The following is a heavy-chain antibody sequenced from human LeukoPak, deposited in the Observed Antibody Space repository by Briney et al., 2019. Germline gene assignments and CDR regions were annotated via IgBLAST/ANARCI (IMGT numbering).Heavy chain of an antibody. Sequence: HPGGSLRLSCAASGFTFSSYGMHWVRQAPGKGLEWVTFIQDDGSNKYYADSVEGRFTISRDKSKNTLYLHMNSLRAEDTAVYYCAKDHPPGIVAIGIFDYWGQGTLVTVSS. CDR2: IQDDGSNK. J-gene: IGHJ4*02. CDR1: GFTFSSYG. D-gene: IGHD5-12*01. V-gene: IGHV3-30*02. CDR3: AKDHPPGIVAIGIFDY.